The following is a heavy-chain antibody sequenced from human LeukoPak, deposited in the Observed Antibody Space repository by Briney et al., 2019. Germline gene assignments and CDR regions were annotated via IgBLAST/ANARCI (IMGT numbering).Heavy chain of an antibody. D-gene: IGHD2-15*01. Sequence: PSETLSLTCTVSGGSISSYYWSWIRQPPGKGLEWIGYIYYSGSTNYNPSLKSRVTISVDTSKNQFSLKLSSVTAADTAVYYCAGRCSGGSCYSSAFDYWGQGTLVTVSS. J-gene: IGHJ4*02. CDR1: GGSISSYY. V-gene: IGHV4-59*01. CDR3: AGRCSGGSCYSSAFDY. CDR2: IYYSGST.